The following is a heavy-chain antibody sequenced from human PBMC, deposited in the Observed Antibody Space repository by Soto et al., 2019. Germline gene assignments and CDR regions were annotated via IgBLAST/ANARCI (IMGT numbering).Heavy chain of an antibody. D-gene: IGHD3-3*01. Sequence: QVQLVESGGGVVQPGRSLRLSCAASGSTVSSHGMHWVRQAPGKGLEWVAVISYDGTTKNYAESVRGRFTISRDNSKNTLYLNMNSLGPGDTAVYYCAKGGSWSGYNWGQGTLVTVTS. V-gene: IGHV3-30*18. CDR2: ISYDGTTK. CDR3: AKGGSWSGYN. J-gene: IGHJ4*02. CDR1: GSTVSSHG.